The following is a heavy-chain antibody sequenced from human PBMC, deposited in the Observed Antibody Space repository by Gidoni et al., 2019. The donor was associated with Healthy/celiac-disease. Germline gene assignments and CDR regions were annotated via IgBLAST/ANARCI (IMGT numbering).Heavy chain of an antibody. CDR1: GGSFSGYY. V-gene: IGHV4-34*01. Sequence: QVQLQQWGAGLLKPAETLSLTCAVCGGSFSGYYWRWIRQPPGKGLEWIGEINHSGSTNYNPSRKSRVTISVDTSKNQFSLKLSSVTAADTAVYYCATERGYYGSQGWFDPWGQGTLVTVSS. CDR2: INHSGST. CDR3: ATERGYYGSQGWFDP. D-gene: IGHD3-10*01. J-gene: IGHJ5*02.